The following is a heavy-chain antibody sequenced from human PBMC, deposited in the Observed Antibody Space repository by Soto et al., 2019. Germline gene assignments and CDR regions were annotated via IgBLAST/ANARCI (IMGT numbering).Heavy chain of an antibody. CDR1: RVTFSSYG. V-gene: IGHV3-33*01. J-gene: IGHJ4*02. CDR2: IWYDGSNK. Sequence: XGSLRLSCSASRVTFSSYGMHWVRQAPGKGLEWVAVIWYDGSNKYYADSVKGRFTISRDNSKNTLYLQMNSLRAEDTAVYYCARDGTESGSQLDSSGQGTLVTVSS. D-gene: IGHD1-26*01. CDR3: ARDGTESGSQLDS.